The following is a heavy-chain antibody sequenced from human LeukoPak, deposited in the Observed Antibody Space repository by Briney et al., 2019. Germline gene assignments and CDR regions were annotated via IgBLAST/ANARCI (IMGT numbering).Heavy chain of an antibody. Sequence: GGSLRLSCAASGFTVSANYMTSVRQAPGKGLECVSIIYSGGSTYYADSVKGRFAISRDTSKNTVFLQMMSLRVEDTAVYYCARDPATGATQFYGGKSYYYSGLDVWGQGTAVSVSS. J-gene: IGHJ6*02. D-gene: IGHD1-1*01. V-gene: IGHV3-66*01. CDR3: ARDPATGATQFYGGKSYYYSGLDV. CDR1: GFTVSANY. CDR2: IYSGGST.